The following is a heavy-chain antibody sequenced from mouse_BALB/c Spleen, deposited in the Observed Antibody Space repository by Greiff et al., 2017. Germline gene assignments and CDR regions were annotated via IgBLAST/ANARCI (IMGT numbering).Heavy chain of an antibody. CDR3: AREGGLRQAWFAY. D-gene: IGHD2-4*01. Sequence: QVQLQQSGPGLVAPSQSLSITCTVSGFSLTGYGVNWVRQPPGKGLEWLGMIWGDGSTDYNSALKSRLSISKDNSKSQVFLKMNSLQTDDTARYYCAREGGLRQAWFAYWGQGTLVTVSA. CDR2: IWGDGST. J-gene: IGHJ3*01. CDR1: GFSLTGYG. V-gene: IGHV2-6-7*01.